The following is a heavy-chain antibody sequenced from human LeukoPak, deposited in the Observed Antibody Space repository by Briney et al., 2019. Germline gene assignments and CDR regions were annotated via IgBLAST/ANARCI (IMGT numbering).Heavy chain of an antibody. J-gene: IGHJ4*02. CDR1: GGSISSSSYY. CDR2: IYYSGST. V-gene: IGHV4-61*01. CDR3: ARVELDDFWSGYSFVFDY. D-gene: IGHD3-3*01. Sequence: SETLSLTCTVSGGSISSSSYYWSWIRQPPGKGLEWIGYIYYSGSTNYNPSLKSRVTISVDTSKNQFSLKLSSVTAADTAVYYCARVELDDFWSGYSFVFDYWGQGTLVTVSS.